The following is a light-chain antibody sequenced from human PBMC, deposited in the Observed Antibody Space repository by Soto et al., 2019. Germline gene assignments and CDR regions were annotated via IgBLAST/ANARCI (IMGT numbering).Light chain of an antibody. Sequence: EIVFTQAPATLSLSPGERATLSCRASQSVSSSYLAWYQQKPGQAPRLLIYGASSRATGIPDRSSGSGSGTDFTLTISRLEPEDFAVYYCQQYGSSRITFGQGTRLEIK. CDR3: QQYGSSRIT. CDR2: GAS. CDR1: QSVSSSY. V-gene: IGKV3-20*01. J-gene: IGKJ5*01.